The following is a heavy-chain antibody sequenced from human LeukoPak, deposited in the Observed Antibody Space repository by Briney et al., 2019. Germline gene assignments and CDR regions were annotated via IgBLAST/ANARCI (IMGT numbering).Heavy chain of an antibody. J-gene: IGHJ6*03. CDR2: INHSGST. V-gene: IGHV4-34*01. CDR3: ARDSSYSSATDYYYYMDV. Sequence: SSETLSLTCAVYGGSFSGYYWSWLRQPPGKGLEWIGEINHSGSTNYNPSLKSRVTMSVDTSKNQFSLKLSSVTAADTAVYYCARDSSYSSATDYYYYMDVWGKGTTVTVSS. D-gene: IGHD6-25*01. CDR1: GGSFSGYY.